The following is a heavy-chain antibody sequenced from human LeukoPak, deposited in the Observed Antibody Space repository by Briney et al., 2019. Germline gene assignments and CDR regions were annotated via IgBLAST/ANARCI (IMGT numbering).Heavy chain of an antibody. CDR3: ARDQSIYSSSWYGPEDYYYGMDV. V-gene: IGHV3-48*01. J-gene: IGHJ6*02. CDR2: ISSSSSTI. CDR1: GFSLTGYT. D-gene: IGHD6-13*01. Sequence: PGGSLRLSCSASGFSLTGYTINWVRQAPGKGLEWVSYISSSSSTIYYADSVKGRFTISRDNAKNSLYLQMNSLRAEDTAVYYCARDQSIYSSSWYGPEDYYYGMDVWGQGTTVTVSS.